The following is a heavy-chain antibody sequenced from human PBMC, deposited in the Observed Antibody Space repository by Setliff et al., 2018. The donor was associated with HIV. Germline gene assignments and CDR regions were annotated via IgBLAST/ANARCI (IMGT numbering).Heavy chain of an antibody. CDR3: ARVNSNWRRLWGY. CDR1: GYSINSDYY. D-gene: IGHD4-4*01. J-gene: IGHJ4*02. Sequence: KTSETLSLTCTVSGYSINSDYYWAWIRQPPGRGLESPGRGLQWIGHIFHSGSTYYNPSLQKRVSMSIDTSQNQFSLRLTSLTAAATAVYFCARVNSNWRRLWGYWGQGTRVTVSS. CDR2: IFHSGST. V-gene: IGHV4-38-2*02.